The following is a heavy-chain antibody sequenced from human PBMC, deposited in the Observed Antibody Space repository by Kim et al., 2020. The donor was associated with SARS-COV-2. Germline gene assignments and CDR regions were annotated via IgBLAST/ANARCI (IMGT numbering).Heavy chain of an antibody. D-gene: IGHD6-13*01. CDR3: ARSNAAARFRLDV. V-gene: IGHV3-13*04. J-gene: IGHJ6*02. CDR1: GFSFSRFD. CDR2: TGTTDNT. Sequence: RGSLRLSCVGSGFSFSRFDMSWVRQRPGKGLEWVAATGTTDNTFYSVSAKGRFSVSREDATSSFYLQMNSLTAGDTAVYYCARSNAAARFRLDVWGQGTT.